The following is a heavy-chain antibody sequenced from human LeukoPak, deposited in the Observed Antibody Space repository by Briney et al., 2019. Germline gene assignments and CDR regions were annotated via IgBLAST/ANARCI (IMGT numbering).Heavy chain of an antibody. CDR3: ARKGPGAYYDILTGLTDAFDI. V-gene: IGHV5-51*01. J-gene: IGHJ3*02. CDR1: GYSFTSYW. CDR2: IYPGDSDT. D-gene: IGHD3-9*01. Sequence: GESLKISCKGSGYSFTSYWIGWVRQMPGKGLEWMGIIYPGDSDTRYSPSLQGQVTISADKSIRTAYLQGSSLKASDTAMYYCARKGPGAYYDILTGLTDAFDIWGQGTMVTVSS.